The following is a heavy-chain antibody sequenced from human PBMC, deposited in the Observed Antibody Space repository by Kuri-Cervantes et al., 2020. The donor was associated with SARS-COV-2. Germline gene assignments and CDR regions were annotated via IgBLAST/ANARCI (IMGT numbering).Heavy chain of an antibody. V-gene: IGHV4-34*01. CDR3: ARGGSYYRVYWFDP. D-gene: IGHD1-26*01. Sequence: ESLKISCAVYGGSFSGYYWSWIRQPPGKGLEWIGEINHSGSTNYDPSLKSRVTISVDTSKNQFSLKLSSVTAADTAVYYCARGGSYYRVYWFDPWSQGTLVTVSS. CDR2: INHSGST. J-gene: IGHJ5*02. CDR1: GGSFSGYY.